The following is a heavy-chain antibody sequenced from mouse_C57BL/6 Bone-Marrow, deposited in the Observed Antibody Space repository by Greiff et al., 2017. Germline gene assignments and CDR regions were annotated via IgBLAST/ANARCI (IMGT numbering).Heavy chain of an antibody. V-gene: IGHV3-6*01. CDR1: GYSITSGYY. CDR2: ISYDGSN. CDR3: ARRPKWYFDV. J-gene: IGHJ1*03. Sequence: EVKVEESGPGLVKPSQSLSLTCSVTGYSITSGYYWNWIRQFPGNKLEWMGYISYDGSNNYNPSLKNRISITRDTSKNQFFLKLNSVTTEDTATYYCARRPKWYFDVWGTGTTVTVSS.